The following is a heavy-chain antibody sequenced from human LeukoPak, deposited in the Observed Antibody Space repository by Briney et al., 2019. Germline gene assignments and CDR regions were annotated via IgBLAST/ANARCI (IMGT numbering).Heavy chain of an antibody. D-gene: IGHD2-2*01. CDR1: AGSISSYY. CDR3: ARGIVVPAARFDP. V-gene: IGHV4-59*01. CDR2: IYYSGST. J-gene: IGHJ5*02. Sequence: SETLSLTCTVSAGSISSYYWSWIRQPPGKGLEWIGYIYYSGSTNYNPSLKSRVTISVDTSKNQFSLKLSSVTAADTAVYYCARGIVVPAARFDPWGQGTLVTVSS.